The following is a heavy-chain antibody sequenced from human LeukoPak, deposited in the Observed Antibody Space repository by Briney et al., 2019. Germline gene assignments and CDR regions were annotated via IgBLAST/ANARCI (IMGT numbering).Heavy chain of an antibody. CDR1: GGSISGTDLY. CDR3: EKDSHLDV. J-gene: IGHJ6*02. CDR2: IHSSGNS. Sequence: SETLSLTCTVSGGSISGTDLYWGWIRQLPGEGLEWIGNIHSSGNSFCNPSLKSRVTISVDASKNQFSLKLSSVTAADTAVYYCEKDSHLDVWGQGTTVTVSS. D-gene: IGHD2-15*01. V-gene: IGHV4-39*01.